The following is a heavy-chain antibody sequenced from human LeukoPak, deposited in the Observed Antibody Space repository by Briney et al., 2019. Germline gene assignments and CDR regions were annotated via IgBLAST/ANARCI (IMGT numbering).Heavy chain of an antibody. V-gene: IGHV3-21*01. CDR3: ARDATMVPLYYYYYMDV. Sequence: GGSLRLSCAASGFTFRNYNMNWVRQAPGKGLEWVSSINSSSGYIYYADSVKGRFAISRDNAKNSLYLQMNSLRAEDTAVYYCARDATMVPLYYYYYMDVWGKGTTVTVSS. D-gene: IGHD3-10*01. CDR1: GFTFRNYN. J-gene: IGHJ6*03. CDR2: INSSSGYI.